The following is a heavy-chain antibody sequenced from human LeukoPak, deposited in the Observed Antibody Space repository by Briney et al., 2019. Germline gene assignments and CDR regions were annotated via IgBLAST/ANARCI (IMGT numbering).Heavy chain of an antibody. D-gene: IGHD2-2*01. V-gene: IGHV4-34*01. CDR3: ASGRSCYDY. CDR2: INHSGST. Sequence: NPSETLSLTCAVYGGSFSGYYWSLIRQPPGKGLEWIGEINHSGSTNYNPSLKSRVTISVDTSKNQFSLKLSSVTAADTAVYYCASGRSCYDYWGQGTLVTVSS. CDR1: GGSFSGYY. J-gene: IGHJ4*02.